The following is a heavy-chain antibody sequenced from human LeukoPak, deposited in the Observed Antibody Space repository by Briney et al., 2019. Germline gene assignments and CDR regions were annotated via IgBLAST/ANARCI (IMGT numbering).Heavy chain of an antibody. CDR1: AGSISSYY. CDR3: ARDRRWAFDY. CDR2: IYYSGST. Sequence: PSETLSLTCTVSAGSISSYYWSWIRQPPGKGLEWIGYIYYSGSTNYNPSLKSRVAISVDTSKNQFSLKLSSVTAADTAVYYCARDRRWAFDYWGQGTLVTVSS. D-gene: IGHD4-23*01. J-gene: IGHJ4*02. V-gene: IGHV4-59*01.